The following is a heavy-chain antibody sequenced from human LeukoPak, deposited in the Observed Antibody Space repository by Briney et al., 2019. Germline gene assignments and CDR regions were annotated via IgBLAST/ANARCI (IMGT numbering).Heavy chain of an antibody. D-gene: IGHD6-13*01. V-gene: IGHV3-21*01. CDR1: GFTFSSYS. J-gene: IGHJ4*02. CDR3: ARVGSSWLDDY. Sequence: GGSLRLSCAASGFTFSSYSMNWVRQAPGKGLEWVSSISSSSSYIYYADSVKGRFTISRDNAKNSLYLQMNSLRAEDTAVYYCARVGSSWLDDYWGQGALVTVSS. CDR2: ISSSSSYI.